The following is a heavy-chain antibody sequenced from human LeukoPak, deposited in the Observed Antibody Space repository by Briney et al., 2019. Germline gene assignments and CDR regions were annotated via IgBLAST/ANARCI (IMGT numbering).Heavy chain of an antibody. CDR1: GDSVSRHDLT. D-gene: IGHD1-1*01. Sequence: SQTLSLTRAISGDSVSRHDLTWDWVRQSPSRGLEWLGGTFYRSKWYNDYAVSVKSRITVSPDTSKNQFSLHLNSVTPEDTAVYYCVRSYDWVFDYWGQGTRVTVSS. CDR2: TFYRSKWYN. J-gene: IGHJ4*02. CDR3: VRSYDWVFDY. V-gene: IGHV6-1*01.